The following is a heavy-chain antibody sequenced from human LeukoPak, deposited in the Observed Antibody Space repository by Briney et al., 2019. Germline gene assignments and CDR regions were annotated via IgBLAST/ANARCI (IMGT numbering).Heavy chain of an antibody. V-gene: IGHV4-59*01. CDR2: IYYSGST. CDR1: GGSIYRYL. Sequence: PSETLSLLRTGSGGSIYRYLDRGLRQPPGKGLEWIGYIYYSGSTNYNPSLKSRVTISVDTSKNQFSLKLSSVTAADTAVYYCARDRGYYGSGSSYYYGMDVLGRGSTVTVSS. CDR3: ARDRGYYGSGSSYYYGMDV. J-gene: IGHJ6*02. D-gene: IGHD3-10*01.